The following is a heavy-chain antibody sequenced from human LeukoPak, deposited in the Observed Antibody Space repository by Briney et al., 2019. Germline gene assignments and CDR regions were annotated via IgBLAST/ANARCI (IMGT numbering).Heavy chain of an antibody. J-gene: IGHJ4*02. D-gene: IGHD1-26*01. Sequence: GRSLRLSCAASGFTFSSYGMHWVRQAPGKGLEWVAVIWYDGSNKYYADSVKGRFTISRDNSKNTLYLQMNSLRAEDTAVYYCAAPLIVGANADYWGQGTLVTVSS. CDR2: IWYDGSNK. CDR3: AAPLIVGANADY. CDR1: GFTFSSYG. V-gene: IGHV3-33*01.